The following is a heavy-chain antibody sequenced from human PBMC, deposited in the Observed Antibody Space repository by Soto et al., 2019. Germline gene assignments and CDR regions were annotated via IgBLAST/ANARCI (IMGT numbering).Heavy chain of an antibody. CDR1: GFTFSSYG. D-gene: IGHD5-18*01. CDR2: ISYDGSNK. J-gene: IGHJ4*02. V-gene: IGHV3-30*18. Sequence: PGGSLRLSCAASGFTFSSYGMHWVRQAPGKGLEWVAVISYDGSNKYYADSVKGRFTISRDNSKNTLYLQMNSLRAEDTAVYYCAKVDTAMVSSLTFDYWGQGTLVTVSS. CDR3: AKVDTAMVSSLTFDY.